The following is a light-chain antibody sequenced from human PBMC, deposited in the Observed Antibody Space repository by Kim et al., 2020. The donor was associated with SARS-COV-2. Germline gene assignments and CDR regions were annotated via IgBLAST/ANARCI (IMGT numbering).Light chain of an antibody. CDR3: QQYTGSPIT. CDR1: QSVRSGY. Sequence: CPGERATLSCRASQSVRSGYLAWYQQKPGQAPRLLIYDASSRATGIPDRFSGSGSGTDFTLTISRLEPEDFAVYYCQQYTGSPITFGQGTRLEIK. J-gene: IGKJ5*01. CDR2: DAS. V-gene: IGKV3-20*01.